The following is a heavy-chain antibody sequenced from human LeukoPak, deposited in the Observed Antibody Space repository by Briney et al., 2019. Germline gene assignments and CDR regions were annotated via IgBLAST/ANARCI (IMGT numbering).Heavy chain of an antibody. CDR3: ASSHSAGDWFDP. J-gene: IGHJ5*02. CDR1: GYRFTNYW. Sequence: GESLKISCKDSGYRFTNYWIGWVRQMPGKGLEWMGIIHLGDSDTRYSPSFQGQVAISADKSISTAYLQLSSLKASDTAMYYCASSHSAGDWFDPWGQGTLVTVSS. CDR2: IHLGDSDT. D-gene: IGHD2-15*01. V-gene: IGHV5-51*01.